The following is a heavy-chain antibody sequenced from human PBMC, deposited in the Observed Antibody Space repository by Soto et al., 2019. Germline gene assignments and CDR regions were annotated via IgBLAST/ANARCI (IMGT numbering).Heavy chain of an antibody. J-gene: IGHJ4*02. CDR3: AKDTGRGGGSVFGY. D-gene: IGHD2-15*01. CDR1: GFIFSNYA. CDR2: ISGSGADT. Sequence: LRLSCAPSGFIFSNYAMSLVRQARGKGLEWVSAISGSGADTYYTESVKGRFTISRDNFKNTLYLQMNSLRAEDTAVYYCAKDTGRGGGSVFGYWGQGTLVTVSS. V-gene: IGHV3-23*01.